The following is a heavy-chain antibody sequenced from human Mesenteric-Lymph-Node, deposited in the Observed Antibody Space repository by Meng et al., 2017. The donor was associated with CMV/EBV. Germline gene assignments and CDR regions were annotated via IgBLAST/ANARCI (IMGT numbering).Heavy chain of an antibody. D-gene: IGHD6-19*01. CDR3: ARDSPYRSGWWDFDY. CDR2: INWNGGST. J-gene: IGHJ4*02. V-gene: IGHV3-20*04. CDR1: GFTFDDYG. Sequence: GESLMISCAASGFTFDDYGMSLVRQAPGKGLEWVSGINWNGGSTGYADSVKGRFTISRDNAKNSLYLQMNSLRAEDTALYYCARDSPYRSGWWDFDYWGQGTLVTVSS.